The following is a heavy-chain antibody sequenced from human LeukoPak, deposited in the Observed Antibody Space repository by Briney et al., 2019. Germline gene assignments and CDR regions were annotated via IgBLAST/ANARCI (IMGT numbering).Heavy chain of an antibody. D-gene: IGHD1-26*01. Sequence: GGSLRLSCAASGFTFSSYAMSWVRQAPGKGLEWVSAISGSGGNTYYADSVKGRFTIPRDNSKNTLSLQMNSLRAEDTAVYYCATQISESYSSWFDPWGQGTLVTVSS. CDR1: GFTFSSYA. V-gene: IGHV3-23*01. CDR2: ISGSGGNT. CDR3: ATQISESYSSWFDP. J-gene: IGHJ5*02.